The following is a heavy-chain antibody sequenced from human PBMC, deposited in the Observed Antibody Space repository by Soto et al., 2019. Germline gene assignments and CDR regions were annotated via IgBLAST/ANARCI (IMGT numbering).Heavy chain of an antibody. CDR2: IYYSGST. CDR1: GGSISSGDYY. CDR3: ARQAAAGLYYYYYYGMDV. V-gene: IGHV4-30-4*01. J-gene: IGHJ6*02. Sequence: SETLSLTCTVSGGSISSGDYYWSWIRQPPGKGLEWIGYIYYSGSTNYNPSLKSRVTISVDTSKNQFSLKLSSVTAADTAVYYCARQAAAGLYYYYYYGMDVWGQGTTVTSP. D-gene: IGHD6-13*01.